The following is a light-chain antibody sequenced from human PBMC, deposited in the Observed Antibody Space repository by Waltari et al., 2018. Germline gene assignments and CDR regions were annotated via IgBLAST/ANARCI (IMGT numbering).Light chain of an antibody. V-gene: IGKV3-11*01. Sequence: EVVLTQSPATLSLSPGERASLSCRASQSVDTSLAWYQQKPGQAPRLLISDASNRATGIPPRFSGSGSGTDFTLTISSLEPEDFTVYYCQQHSNWPPSITFGQGTRLE. CDR1: QSVDTS. CDR3: QQHSNWPPSIT. CDR2: DAS. J-gene: IGKJ5*01.